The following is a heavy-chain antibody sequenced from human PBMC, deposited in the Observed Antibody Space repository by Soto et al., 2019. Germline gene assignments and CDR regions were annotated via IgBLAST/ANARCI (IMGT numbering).Heavy chain of an antibody. CDR3: ATANWSHHYFDSSGTGAH. V-gene: IGHV4-34*01. Sequence: ASETLSLTCAVYGGSFSGYYWSWLRQPPGKGLEWIGEINHSGGPNYNPSLKSRVTISVDTSKNQFSLKMTSVTAADTAVYYCATANWSHHYFDSSGTGAHWGQGTPVTVSS. CDR1: GGSFSGYY. J-gene: IGHJ4*02. D-gene: IGHD1-1*01. CDR2: INHSGGP.